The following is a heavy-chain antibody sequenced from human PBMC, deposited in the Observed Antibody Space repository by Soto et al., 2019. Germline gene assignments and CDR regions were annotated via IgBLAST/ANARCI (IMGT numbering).Heavy chain of an antibody. D-gene: IGHD3-3*01. CDR3: ARGALNYDLWSCLINGGMDV. CDR1: GGSFSDYSWN. Sequence: SETLSLTCAVYGGSFSDYSWNWNWIRQPPGKGLEWIGEINHSGSTSHNPSLKSRVALSLDTSKNQFSLILTSVTAADTAVYYCARGALNYDLWSCLINGGMDVWGQGTPVTVSS. J-gene: IGHJ6*02. CDR2: INHSGST. V-gene: IGHV4-34*01.